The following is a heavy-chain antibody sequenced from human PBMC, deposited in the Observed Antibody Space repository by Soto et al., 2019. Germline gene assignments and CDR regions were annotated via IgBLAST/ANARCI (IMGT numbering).Heavy chain of an antibody. CDR1: GGTFSSYT. CDR3: GGSSGYGDPYYYYGMDV. V-gene: IGHV1-69*02. D-gene: IGHD3-22*01. Sequence: SVKVSCKASGGTFSSYTISWVRQAPGQGLEWMGRIIPILGIANYAQKFQGRVTITADKSTSTAYMELSSLRSEDTAVYYCGGSSGYGDPYYYYGMDVWGQGTTVTVSS. J-gene: IGHJ6*02. CDR2: IIPILGIA.